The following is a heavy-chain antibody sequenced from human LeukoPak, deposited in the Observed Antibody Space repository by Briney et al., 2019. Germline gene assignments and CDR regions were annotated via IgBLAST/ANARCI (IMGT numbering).Heavy chain of an antibody. Sequence: GRSLRLSCAASGFAFSSFGMHWVRQAPGKELEWVAVIWYDGTNKYYADSVKGRFTISRDNSKNTLYLQMNSLRAEDTAVYYCARATVTRWFDPWGQGTLVTVSS. J-gene: IGHJ5*02. CDR1: GFAFSSFG. CDR3: ARATVTRWFDP. CDR2: IWYDGTNK. D-gene: IGHD4-17*01. V-gene: IGHV3-33*01.